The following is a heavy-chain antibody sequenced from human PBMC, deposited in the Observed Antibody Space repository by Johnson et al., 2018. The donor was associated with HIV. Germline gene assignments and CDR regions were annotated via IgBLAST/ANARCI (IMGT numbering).Heavy chain of an antibody. V-gene: IGHV3-30*02. CDR3: AKDIGDGYNRWGAFDF. CDR2: IRFDGSDK. Sequence: QVQVVESGGGVVQPGGSLRVSCAASGFTFTNYGMHWVRQVPGKGLEWVAFIRFDGSDKYYADSVKGRFTISRDNAKNSLFLQMTRLRVEDTAFYYGAKDIGDGYNRWGAFDFWGQGTMVTVSS. J-gene: IGHJ3*01. D-gene: IGHD5-24*01. CDR1: GFTFTNYG.